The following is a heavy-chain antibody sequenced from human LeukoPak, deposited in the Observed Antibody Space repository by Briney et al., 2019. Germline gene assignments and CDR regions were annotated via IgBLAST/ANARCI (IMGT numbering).Heavy chain of an antibody. CDR2: ISAYNGYT. CDR1: GYTFTSYG. J-gene: IGHJ1*01. Sequence: ASVKVSCKASGYTFTSYGISWVRQAPGQGLEWMGWISAYNGYTNYAQKFQFRVTMTTDTSTSTAYMELRGLTSDDTAVYYCARDKAVTTERTQYFHHWGQGTLVTVSS. V-gene: IGHV1-18*01. D-gene: IGHD4-11*01. CDR3: ARDKAVTTERTQYFHH.